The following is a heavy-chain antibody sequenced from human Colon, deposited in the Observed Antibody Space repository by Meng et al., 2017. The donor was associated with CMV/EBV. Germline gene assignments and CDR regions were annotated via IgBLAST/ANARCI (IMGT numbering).Heavy chain of an antibody. V-gene: IGHV3-74*01. CDR1: EFTLSRFW. D-gene: IGHD6-13*01. Sequence: GESLKISCAASEFTLSRFWMHWVRHAPGKGLEWLSRVNSDGSITNYADSVKGRFTISRDNAESMVYLEMTSLRVDDTALYFCARGDRISAANYYYYNMDIWGQGTTVTVSS. CDR3: ARGDRISAANYYYYNMDI. J-gene: IGHJ6*02. CDR2: VNSDGSIT.